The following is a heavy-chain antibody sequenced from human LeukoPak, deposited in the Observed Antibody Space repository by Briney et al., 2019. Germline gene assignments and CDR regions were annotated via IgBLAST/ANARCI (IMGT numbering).Heavy chain of an antibody. CDR3: ARGPSNAFDI. CDR2: ISSSSSYI. Sequence: GGSLRPSCAASGFTFSSYSMNWVRQAPGKGLEWVSSISSSSSYIYYADSVKGRFTISRDNAKNSLYLQMNSLRAEDTAVYYCARGPSNAFDIWGQGTMVTVSS. V-gene: IGHV3-21*04. J-gene: IGHJ3*02. CDR1: GFTFSSYS. D-gene: IGHD3-3*02.